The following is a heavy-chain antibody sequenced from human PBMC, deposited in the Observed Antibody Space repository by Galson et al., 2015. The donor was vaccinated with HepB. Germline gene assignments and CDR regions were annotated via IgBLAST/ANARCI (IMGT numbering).Heavy chain of an antibody. CDR2: INPNSGGT. V-gene: IGHV1-2*04. CDR3: ARGSGIFSPNRGEGMDV. J-gene: IGHJ6*02. D-gene: IGHD3-9*01. CDR1: GYTFTGYY. Sequence: SVKVSCKASGYTFTGYYMHWVRQAPGQGLEWMGWINPNSGGTNYAQKFQGWVTMTRDTSISTAYMELSRLRSDDTAVYYCARGSGIFSPNRGEGMDVWGQGTTVTVSS.